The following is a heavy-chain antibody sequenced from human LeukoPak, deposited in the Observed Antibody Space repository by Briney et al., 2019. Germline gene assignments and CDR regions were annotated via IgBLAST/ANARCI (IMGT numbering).Heavy chain of an antibody. CDR3: TTRSGDFWSGFVN. Sequence: GASVTVSCKVSANSLSVLSNQRGRQGPGKGLERMGGFDPKEAKMVYAQKFQGRVTMTEDTSTQTAYMELSGLTSEDTAVYYCTTRSGDFWSGFVNWGQGTLVTVSS. J-gene: IGHJ4*02. CDR1: ANSLSVLS. CDR2: FDPKEAKM. V-gene: IGHV1-24*01. D-gene: IGHD3-3*01.